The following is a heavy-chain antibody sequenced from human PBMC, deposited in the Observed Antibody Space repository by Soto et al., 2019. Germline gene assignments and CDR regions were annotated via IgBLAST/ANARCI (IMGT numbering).Heavy chain of an antibody. D-gene: IGHD2-15*01. J-gene: IGHJ4*02. CDR2: IYYSGST. CDR3: TRAPRYCSGGSCYSGHYSY. Sequence: SETPSLTCTVSGGSISSYYWSWIRQPPGKGLEWIGYIYYSGSTNYNPSLKSRVTISVDTSKNQFSLKLSSVTAADTAVYYCTRAPRYCSGGSCYSGHYSYWGQGTLVTVSS. CDR1: GGSISSYY. V-gene: IGHV4-59*01.